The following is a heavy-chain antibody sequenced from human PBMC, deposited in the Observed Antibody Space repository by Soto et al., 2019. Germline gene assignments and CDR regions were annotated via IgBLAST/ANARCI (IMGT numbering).Heavy chain of an antibody. Sequence: PGGSLRLSCAASGFTFSSYWMSWVRQAPGKGLEWVANIKQDGSEKYYVDSVKGRFTISRDNAKNSLYLQMNSLRAEDTAVYYCARAIQLELLYYMDVWGKGTTVTVSS. CDR2: IKQDGSEK. CDR3: ARAIQLELLYYMDV. D-gene: IGHD1-7*01. J-gene: IGHJ6*03. V-gene: IGHV3-7*01. CDR1: GFTFSSYW.